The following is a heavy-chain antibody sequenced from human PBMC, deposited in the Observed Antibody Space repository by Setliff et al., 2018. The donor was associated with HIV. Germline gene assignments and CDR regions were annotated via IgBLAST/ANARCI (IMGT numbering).Heavy chain of an antibody. V-gene: IGHV4-59*12. D-gene: IGHD1-26*01. CDR2: IYYSGTT. CDR3: ARLTSTTNSYDF. Sequence: SETLSLTCFVSGGAISSSYWTWIRQSAGKGLEWLGYIYYSGTTSYNPSLQSRLTLSLDTSKSHFSLELTSVTAAGTAVYFCARLTSTTNSYDFWGQGMLVTVSS. CDR1: GGAISSSY. J-gene: IGHJ4*02.